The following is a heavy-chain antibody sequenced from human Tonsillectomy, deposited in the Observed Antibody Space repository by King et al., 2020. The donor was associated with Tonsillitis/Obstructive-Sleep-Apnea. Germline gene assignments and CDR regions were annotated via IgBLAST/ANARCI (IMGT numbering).Heavy chain of an antibody. Sequence: VQLVESGGGLVQPGRSLRLSCAASGFTFDDYAMHWVRQAPGKGLEWVSGISWNSGSICYADSVKGRFTISRDNAKNSLYLQMNSLRAEDTALYYCAKGWDSSGYKFDCWGQGTLVTVSS. CDR2: ISWNSGSI. CDR3: AKGWDSSGYKFDC. V-gene: IGHV3-9*01. CDR1: GFTFDDYA. J-gene: IGHJ4*02. D-gene: IGHD3-22*01.